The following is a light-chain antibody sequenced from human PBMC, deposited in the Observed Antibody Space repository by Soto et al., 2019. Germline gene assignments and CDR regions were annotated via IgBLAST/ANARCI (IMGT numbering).Light chain of an antibody. V-gene: IGLV2-8*01. CDR1: SSDIGGYNY. CDR3: SSYAGSAVVV. Sequence: QSALTQPPSASGSPGQSVTISCTGTSSDIGGYNYVSWFQQHPGKAPKLMIYEVSKRPSGVPDRFSGSKSGNTASLTVSGLQAEDEADYYCSSYAGSAVVVFVGGTKLTVL. CDR2: EVS. J-gene: IGLJ2*01.